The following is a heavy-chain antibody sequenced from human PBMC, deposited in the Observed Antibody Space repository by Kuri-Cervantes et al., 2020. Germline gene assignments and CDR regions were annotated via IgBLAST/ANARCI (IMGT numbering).Heavy chain of an antibody. D-gene: IGHD3-22*01. CDR3: ARLNYYDSSAGGYYYMDV. Sequence: LETLSLTCAVSGYSISSGYYWGWIRQPPGKGLEWIGSIYHSGSTYYNPSLKSRVTISVDTSKNQFSLKLSSVTAADTAVYYCARLNYYDSSAGGYYYMDVWGKGTTVTVSS. CDR1: GYSISSGYY. CDR2: IYHSGST. V-gene: IGHV4-38-2*01. J-gene: IGHJ6*03.